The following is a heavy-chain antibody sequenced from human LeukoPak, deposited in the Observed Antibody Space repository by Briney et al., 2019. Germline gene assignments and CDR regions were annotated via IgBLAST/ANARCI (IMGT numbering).Heavy chain of an antibody. CDR3: ARDPSGWTRNWFDP. CDR1: GGSFSGYC. Sequence: KPSETLSLTCAVYGGSFSGYCWSWIRQPPGKGLEWIGEINHSGSTNYNPSLKSRVTISVDTSKNQFSLKLSSVTAADTAVYYCARDPSGWTRNWFDPWGQGTLVTVSS. V-gene: IGHV4-34*01. CDR2: INHSGST. J-gene: IGHJ5*02. D-gene: IGHD6-19*01.